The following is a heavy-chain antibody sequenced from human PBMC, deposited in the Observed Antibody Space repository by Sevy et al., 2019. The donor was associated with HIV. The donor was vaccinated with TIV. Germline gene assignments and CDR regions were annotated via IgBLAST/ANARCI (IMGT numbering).Heavy chain of an antibody. CDR2: IYRSGNT. D-gene: IGHD3-10*01. CDR3: ARAMIRGVIKIDF. J-gene: IGHJ4*02. CDR1: GYSIGSGSY. Sequence: SETLSLACAVSGYSIGSGSYWGWIRQPPGKGLEWIGRIYRSGNTYYNPSLKSRITISLDTSKNQFSLNLNSITAADTAVYYCARAMIRGVIKIDFWGQGTLVTVSS. V-gene: IGHV4-38-2*01.